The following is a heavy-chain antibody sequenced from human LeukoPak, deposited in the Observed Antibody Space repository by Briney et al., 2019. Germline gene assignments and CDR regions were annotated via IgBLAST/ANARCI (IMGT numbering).Heavy chain of an antibody. CDR1: GFTFSDHY. D-gene: IGHD3-10*01. Sequence: GGSLRLSCAASGFTFSDHYMDWVRQAPGKGLEWVGRTRNEANSYTTEYAASVKGRFTISRDDSKNSLYLQMNSLKTEDTAVYYCARSYGSGSYFNYWGQGTLVTVSS. J-gene: IGHJ4*02. CDR2: TRNEANSYTT. CDR3: ARSYGSGSYFNY. V-gene: IGHV3-72*01.